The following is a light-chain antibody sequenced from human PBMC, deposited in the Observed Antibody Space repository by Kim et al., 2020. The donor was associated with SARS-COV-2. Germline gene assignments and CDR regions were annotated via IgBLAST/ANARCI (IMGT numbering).Light chain of an antibody. CDR2: WAS. CDR1: QSVFWKSNNKNY. Sequence: DIVVTQSPDSLPVSLGERATINCKSSQSVFWKSNNKNYLAWYQQKPGQPPKLLIYWASTRESGVPDRFSGSGSGTDFTLTISTLQAEDVAVYYCHQYFDTPRTFGQGTKLEI. J-gene: IGKJ2*01. CDR3: HQYFDTPRT. V-gene: IGKV4-1*01.